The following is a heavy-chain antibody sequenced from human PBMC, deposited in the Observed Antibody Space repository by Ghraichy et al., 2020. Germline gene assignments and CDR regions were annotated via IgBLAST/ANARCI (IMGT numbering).Heavy chain of an antibody. V-gene: IGHV1-18*01. CDR2: ISADNGNT. Sequence: ASVTVSCKASGYTFTSYGITWVRQAPGQGLEWMGWISADNGNTNYVQKLQGRVAMTTDRSTSTAYMELRSLRSDDTAVYYCARVRSSGGRCFWNWLDPWGQGTLVTVSS. CDR3: ARVRSSGGRCFWNWLDP. CDR1: GYTFTSYG. J-gene: IGHJ5*02. D-gene: IGHD2-15*01.